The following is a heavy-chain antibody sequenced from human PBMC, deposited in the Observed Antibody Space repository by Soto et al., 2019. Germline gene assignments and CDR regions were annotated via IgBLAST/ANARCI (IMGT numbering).Heavy chain of an antibody. V-gene: IGHV1-46*03. CDR1: GYSFSNNY. D-gene: IGHD3-9*01. Sequence: QVQLVQSGAEEKQPGASVKVSCKASGYSFSNNYVVWVRQAPGQGLEWMGIINPSGGSTSYAQKFQASVTMTRDTSTSTVYIELSSLRSEDTAVFYCARVFGTYYDILTGLWGGRFDYWGQGTQVTVSS. CDR3: ARVFGTYYDILTGLWGGRFDY. J-gene: IGHJ4*02. CDR2: INPSGGST.